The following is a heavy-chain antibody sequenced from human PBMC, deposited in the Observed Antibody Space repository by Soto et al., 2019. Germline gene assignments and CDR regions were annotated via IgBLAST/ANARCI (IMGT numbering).Heavy chain of an antibody. J-gene: IGHJ6*02. CDR3: AKNVWGITIFGGMDV. D-gene: IGHD3-9*01. CDR2: ISGSGGST. Sequence: EVQLLESGGGLVQPGGSLRLSCAASGFTFSSYAMSWVRQAPGKGLEWVSAISGSGGSTYYADSVKGRFTISRDNSKNTVYLQMTSLRAEDTAVYYCAKNVWGITIFGGMDVWGQGTTVTVSS. V-gene: IGHV3-23*01. CDR1: GFTFSSYA.